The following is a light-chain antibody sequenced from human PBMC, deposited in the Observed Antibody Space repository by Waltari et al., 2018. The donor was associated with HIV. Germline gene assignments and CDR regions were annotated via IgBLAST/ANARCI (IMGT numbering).Light chain of an antibody. CDR2: RNN. Sequence: QSVLTQPPSASGTPGQRVTISCSGSSSNIGSYTVNWYQQLPGTAPKLLIYRNNQRPPGVPDRFSGSKSGASASLAISGLQSEDEADYSCAAWDDSLNGYVFGTGTKVTVL. V-gene: IGLV1-44*01. CDR3: AAWDDSLNGYV. J-gene: IGLJ1*01. CDR1: SSNIGSYT.